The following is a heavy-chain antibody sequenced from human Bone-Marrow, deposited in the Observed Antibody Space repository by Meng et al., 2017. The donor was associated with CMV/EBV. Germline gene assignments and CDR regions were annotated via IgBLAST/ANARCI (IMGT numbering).Heavy chain of an antibody. V-gene: IGHV4-38-2*02. Sequence: SETLSLTCTVSGYSIRSGFYWGWIRQPPGKGLEWIGSIPHSGDTYYNPSLKSRVIISVDTSKNQFSLKLSSVTAADTAVYYCERGPPRYSSGWGQGTLVTVSS. CDR1: GYSIRSGFY. J-gene: IGHJ4*02. D-gene: IGHD6-19*01. CDR2: IPHSGDT. CDR3: ERGPPRYSSG.